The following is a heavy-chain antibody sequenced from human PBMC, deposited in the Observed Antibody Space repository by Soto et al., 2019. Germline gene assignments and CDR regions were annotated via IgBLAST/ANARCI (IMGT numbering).Heavy chain of an antibody. V-gene: IGHV3-23*01. CDR1: GFTFNSYA. J-gene: IGHJ3*01. D-gene: IGHD3-16*02. CDR2: ISVSGGNT. CDR3: AKDRGIIVKAGDAFDV. Sequence: GGSLRLSCAASGFTFNSYAMTWVRQAPGKGLEWVSTISVSGGNTYYADSVKGRFTISRDYSNSTLYLQMNSLRPEDTAVYYCAKDRGIIVKAGDAFDVWGQGTKVTVSS.